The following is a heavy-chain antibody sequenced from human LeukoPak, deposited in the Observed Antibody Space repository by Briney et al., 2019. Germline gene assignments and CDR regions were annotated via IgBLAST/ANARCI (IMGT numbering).Heavy chain of an antibody. D-gene: IGHD2-2*01. CDR3: ARDNSTSWGWFHP. CDR1: GYTFTGYY. J-gene: IGHJ5*02. CDR2: INPNSGGT. Sequence: ASVKVSCEASGYTFTGYYMHWVRQAPGQGLEWMGWINPNSGGTNYAQKFQGRVTMTRDTSISTAYMELSRLRSDDTAVYYCARDNSTSWGWFHPWGQGTLVTVSS. V-gene: IGHV1-2*02.